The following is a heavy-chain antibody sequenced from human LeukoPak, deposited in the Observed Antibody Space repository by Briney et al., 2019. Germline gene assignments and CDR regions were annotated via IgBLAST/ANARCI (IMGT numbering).Heavy chain of an antibody. CDR3: VRVNGYTYGTGYFDY. V-gene: IGHV4-59*08. Sequence: PSETLSLTCTVSGGSISSYYWSWIRQPPGKGLEWIGYIYYSGSTNYNPSLKSRVTISVDTSKNQFSLKLSSVTAADTAVYYCVRVNGYTYGTGYFDYWGQGTLVTVSS. D-gene: IGHD5-18*01. J-gene: IGHJ4*02. CDR1: GGSISSYY. CDR2: IYYSGST.